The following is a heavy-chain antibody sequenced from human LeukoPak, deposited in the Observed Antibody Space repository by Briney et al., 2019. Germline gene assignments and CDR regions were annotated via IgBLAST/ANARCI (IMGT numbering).Heavy chain of an antibody. D-gene: IGHD3-22*01. J-gene: IGHJ4*02. Sequence: GVALRLSCAASGCTFSSHWIHWGRQAPGKGLVWVSRMNSDCSNPNYADSVKGRFTISTDNDKDTLYLQMSSLRAEATALYSCERHSYYDNYFDYWGQGTLVTVSS. V-gene: IGHV3-74*01. CDR1: GCTFSSHW. CDR2: MNSDCSNP. CDR3: ERHSYYDNYFDY.